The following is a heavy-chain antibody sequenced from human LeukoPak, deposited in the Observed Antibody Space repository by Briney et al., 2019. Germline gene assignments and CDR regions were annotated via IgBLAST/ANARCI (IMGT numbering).Heavy chain of an antibody. CDR2: ISAYNGNT. J-gene: IGHJ4*02. Sequence: GASVKVSCKASGYTFTSYGISWVRQAPGQGLEWMGWISAYNGNTNYAQKLQGRVTMTTDTSTSTAYMELRSLRSDGTAVYYCARSVRLPTAPNFDYWGQGTLVTVSS. D-gene: IGHD3-16*01. CDR1: GYTFTSYG. CDR3: ARSVRLPTAPNFDY. V-gene: IGHV1-18*01.